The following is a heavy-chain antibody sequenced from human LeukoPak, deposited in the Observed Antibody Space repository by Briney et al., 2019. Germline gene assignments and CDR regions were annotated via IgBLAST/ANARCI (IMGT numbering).Heavy chain of an antibody. CDR1: GGSFSGYY. CDR3: ARVRDIVATNGPLGF. Sequence: PSETLSLTCAVYGGSFSGYYWSWVRQAPGKGLERVSGINWNGGSTGYADPVKGRFTISRDNAKNSLYLQMNSLRAEDTALYHCARVRDIVATNGPLGFWGQGTLVTVSS. CDR2: INWNGGST. V-gene: IGHV3-20*01. J-gene: IGHJ4*02. D-gene: IGHD5-12*01.